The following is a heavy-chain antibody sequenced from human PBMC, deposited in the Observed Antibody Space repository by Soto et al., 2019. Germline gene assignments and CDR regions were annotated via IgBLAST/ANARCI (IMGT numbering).Heavy chain of an antibody. CDR2: ISAHNGNT. D-gene: IGHD1-1*01. CDR1: GYAFTTYG. CDR3: ERGRYGDY. J-gene: IGHJ4*02. Sequence: QVHLVQSGAEVKKPGASVKVSCKGSGYAFTTYGITWVRQAPGQGLEWMGWISAHNGNTNYAQKHQSRVTVTRDTSTSTAYMELRSLRSDDTAVYYCERGRYGDYWGQGALVTVSS. V-gene: IGHV1-18*01.